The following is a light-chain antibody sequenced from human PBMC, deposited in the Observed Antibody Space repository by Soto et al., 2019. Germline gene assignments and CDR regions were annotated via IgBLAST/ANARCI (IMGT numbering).Light chain of an antibody. Sequence: LTQPPSVSVAPGQTATVTCGGNNVGSKSVHWYQQHPGTAPKLIIYEVRNRPSGISSRFSGSRSGNTASLTISGLQPEDEGDYYCSAYTARSTLVFGGGTKLTVL. J-gene: IGLJ3*02. V-gene: IGLV2-14*01. CDR1: NVGSKS. CDR3: SAYTARSTLV. CDR2: EVR.